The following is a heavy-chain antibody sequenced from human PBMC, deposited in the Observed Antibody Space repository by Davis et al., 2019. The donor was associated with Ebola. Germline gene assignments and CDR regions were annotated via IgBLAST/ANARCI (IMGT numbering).Heavy chain of an antibody. V-gene: IGHV1-69*13. Sequence: SVKVSCKASGGTFSSYTITWVRQAPGQGLEWMGGIIPVFGIPKYAQKFQGRVTITADESTSTAYMELSSLRCDDTAVYYCTRGPLWFGYFDYWGQGTLVTVSS. CDR3: TRGPLWFGYFDY. D-gene: IGHD3-10*01. CDR1: GGTFSSYT. J-gene: IGHJ4*02. CDR2: IIPVFGIP.